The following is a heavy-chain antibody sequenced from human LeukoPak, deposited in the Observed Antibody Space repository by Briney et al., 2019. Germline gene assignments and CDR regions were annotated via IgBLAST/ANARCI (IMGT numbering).Heavy chain of an antibody. CDR3: ARDKQQWLVSRYFDL. V-gene: IGHV3-48*01. J-gene: IGHJ2*01. Sequence: GGSLRLSCAASGVTFSSYSMNWARQAPGKGLEWVSYISSSSSTIYYADSVKGRFTISRDNAKNSLYLQMNSLRAEDTAVYYCARDKQQWLVSRYFDLWGRGTLVTVSS. CDR1: GVTFSSYS. D-gene: IGHD6-19*01. CDR2: ISSSSSTI.